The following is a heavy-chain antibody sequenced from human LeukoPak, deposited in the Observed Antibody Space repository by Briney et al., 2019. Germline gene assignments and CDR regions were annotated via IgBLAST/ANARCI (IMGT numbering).Heavy chain of an antibody. CDR3: ARDGSGGAFDI. J-gene: IGHJ3*02. D-gene: IGHD2-15*01. CDR1: GFTFSSYA. CDR2: ISYDGSNK. Sequence: GRSLRLSCAASGFTFSSYAMHWVRQAPGKGLEWVAVISYDGSNKYYADSVKGRFTISRDNSKNTLYLQMNSLRAGDTAVYYCARDGSGGAFDIWGQGTMVTVSS. V-gene: IGHV3-30-3*01.